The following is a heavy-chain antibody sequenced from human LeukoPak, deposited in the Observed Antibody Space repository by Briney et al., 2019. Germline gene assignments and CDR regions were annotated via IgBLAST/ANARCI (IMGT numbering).Heavy chain of an antibody. Sequence: GGSLRLSCAASGFTFSSYAMSWVRQAPGKGLEWVSAISGSGGSTYYADSVKGRFTISRDNPKNTLYLQMNSLRAEDTAVYYCAKQRVWSPERFDYWGQGTLVTVSS. V-gene: IGHV3-23*01. CDR1: GFTFSSYA. CDR3: AKQRVWSPERFDY. J-gene: IGHJ4*02. CDR2: ISGSGGST. D-gene: IGHD2-21*01.